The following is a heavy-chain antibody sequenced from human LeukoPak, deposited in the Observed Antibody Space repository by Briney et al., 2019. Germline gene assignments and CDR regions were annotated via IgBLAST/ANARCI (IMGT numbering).Heavy chain of an antibody. V-gene: IGHV4-61*01. CDR2: IYYSGST. D-gene: IGHD6-13*01. J-gene: IGHJ4*02. Sequence: SETLSLTCTVSGGSVSSGSYYWSWLRQPPGKGLEWIVYIYYSGSTNYNPSLKSRVTISVDTSKNQFSLKLSSVTAADTAVYYCARDVWSTAAEDYWGQGTLVTVSS. CDR3: ARDVWSTAAEDY. CDR1: GGSVSSGSYY.